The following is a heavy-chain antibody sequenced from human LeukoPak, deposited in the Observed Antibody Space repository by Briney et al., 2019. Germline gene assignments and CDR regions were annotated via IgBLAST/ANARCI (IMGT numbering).Heavy chain of an antibody. CDR3: AKPLNTGGWYTGCLDY. CDR1: GFTFSSYA. CDR2: ISYDGSTK. Sequence: PGRSLRLSCAASGFTFSSYAMHWVRQAPGKGLEWVAVISYDGSTKYYADSVKGRFTISRDNSKNTLYLQMNSLRAEDTAVYYCAKPLNTGGWYTGCLDYWGQGTLVTVSS. D-gene: IGHD6-19*01. V-gene: IGHV3-30-3*01. J-gene: IGHJ4*02.